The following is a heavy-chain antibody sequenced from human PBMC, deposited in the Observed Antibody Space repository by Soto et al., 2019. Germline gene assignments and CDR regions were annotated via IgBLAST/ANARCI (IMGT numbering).Heavy chain of an antibody. Sequence: QVQLVQSGAEMRKPGSSLRVSCKASGGTFSDYAFSWVRQAPGQGLEWMGGIVPPFGSPKYAQKFGGRLTITADMPYSTVYMEVSGLVYDDTAVYSGARECLQLRLGKDSFNGMDVWGQGTTITVSS. D-gene: IGHD3-16*01. CDR1: GGTFSDYA. CDR3: ARECLQLRLGKDSFNGMDV. J-gene: IGHJ6*02. V-gene: IGHV1-69*06. CDR2: IVPPFGSP.